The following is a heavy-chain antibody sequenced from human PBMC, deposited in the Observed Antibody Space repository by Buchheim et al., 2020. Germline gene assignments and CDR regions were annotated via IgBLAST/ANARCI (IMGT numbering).Heavy chain of an antibody. V-gene: IGHV3-15*01. CDR1: GFTFSDAW. Sequence: EVQLVESGGGLVRPGESLRLSCAASGFTFSDAWMSWVRQVPGKGLEWVARVKSKADGGTRDYAAPVEGTFTISRDDSQNTLYLEMNSLKTEDTAVYYCTTDLRINGRYFQHWGQGTL. CDR2: VKSKADGGTR. J-gene: IGHJ1*01. CDR3: TTDLRINGRYFQH. D-gene: IGHD1-26*01.